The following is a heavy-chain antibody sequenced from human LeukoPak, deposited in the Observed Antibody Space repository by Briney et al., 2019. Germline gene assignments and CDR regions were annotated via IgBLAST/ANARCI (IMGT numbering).Heavy chain of an antibody. J-gene: IGHJ4*02. CDR3: ARQLWFGELLYFDY. CDR2: IYYSGST. Sequence: GSLRLSCAASGFTFSSYAMSWVRQPPGKGLEWIGSIYYSGSTYYNPSLKSRVTISVDTSKNQFSLKLSSVTAADTAVYYCARQLWFGELLYFDYWGQGTLVTVSS. D-gene: IGHD3-10*01. V-gene: IGHV4-39*01. CDR1: GFTFSSYA.